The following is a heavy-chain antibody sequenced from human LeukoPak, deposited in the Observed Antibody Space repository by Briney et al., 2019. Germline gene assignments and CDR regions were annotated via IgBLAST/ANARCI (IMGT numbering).Heavy chain of an antibody. CDR3: ARGLKSIAARPILYYYGMDV. D-gene: IGHD6-6*01. CDR1: GGSISSYY. J-gene: IGHJ6*02. Sequence: SETLSLTCTVSGGSISSYYWSWIRQPPGKGLEWIGYIYYSGSTNYNPSLKGRVTISVDTSKNQFSLKLSSVTAADTAVYYCARGLKSIAARPILYYYGMDVWGQGTTSPSP. CDR2: IYYSGST. V-gene: IGHV4-59*08.